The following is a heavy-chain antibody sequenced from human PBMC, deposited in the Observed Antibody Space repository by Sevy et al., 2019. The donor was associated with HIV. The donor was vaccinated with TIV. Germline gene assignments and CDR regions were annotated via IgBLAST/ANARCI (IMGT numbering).Heavy chain of an antibody. D-gene: IGHD3-9*01. V-gene: IGHV3-23*01. CDR1: GFTFSTYA. Sequence: GGSLRLSCAASGFTFSTYAMSWVRQAPGKGLEWVSTISGSDGRPYYADSVKGRFTISRDNSKDTLYLHMNSLRAEDTAVYYCAKHYLHDIASGLYFDLWGRGTLVTVSS. J-gene: IGHJ2*01. CDR3: AKHYLHDIASGLYFDL. CDR2: ISGSDGRP.